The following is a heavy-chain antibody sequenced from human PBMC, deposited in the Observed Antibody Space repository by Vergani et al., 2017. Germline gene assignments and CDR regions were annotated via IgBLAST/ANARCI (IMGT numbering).Heavy chain of an antibody. J-gene: IGHJ4*02. CDR1: GGSISCYY. Sequence: QVQLQESGPGLVKPSETLSLTCTVSGGSISCYYWSWIRQPPWKGLEWIWYIYYSGSTNINPSLKSRVTISVDTSKNQLSLKLRSVTAADTSVYYCARHLYSSGWYDGWGQATLVSVSS. CDR2: IYYSGST. V-gene: IGHV4-59*08. CDR3: ARHLYSSGWYDG. D-gene: IGHD6-19*01.